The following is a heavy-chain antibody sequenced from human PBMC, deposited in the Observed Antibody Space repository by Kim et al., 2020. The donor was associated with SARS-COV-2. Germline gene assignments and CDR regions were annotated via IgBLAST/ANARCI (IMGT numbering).Heavy chain of an antibody. CDR1: GYTFSKYG. Sequence: ASVKVSCKAFGYTFSKYGLNLVRQAPGQGLEWMGWIDTNTGTPAHAQAFRGRFVFSFDTSVSTAYLQINSLKAEDTAVYYCAREDGIPGAIKTNWLDPWGQGTLVTVSS. J-gene: IGHJ5*02. CDR2: IDTNTGTP. D-gene: IGHD2-2*02. CDR3: AREDGIPGAIKTNWLDP. V-gene: IGHV7-4-1*02.